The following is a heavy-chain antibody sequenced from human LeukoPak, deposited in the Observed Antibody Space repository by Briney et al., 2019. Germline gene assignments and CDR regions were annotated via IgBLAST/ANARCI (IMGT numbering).Heavy chain of an antibody. V-gene: IGHV3-30*18. CDR2: ISYDGSNK. CDR3: AKVGGNKYYLDY. J-gene: IGHJ4*02. D-gene: IGHD4-23*01. Sequence: GGSLRLSCAASGFTFSSYGMHWVRQAPGKGLEWVAVISYDGSNKYYADSVKGRFTISRDNSKNTLYLQMNSLRAEDTAVYYCAKVGGNKYYLDYWGQGTLVTVSS. CDR1: GFTFSSYG.